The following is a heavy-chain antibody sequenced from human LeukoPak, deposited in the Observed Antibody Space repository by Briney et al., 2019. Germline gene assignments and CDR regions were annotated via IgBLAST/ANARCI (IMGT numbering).Heavy chain of an antibody. Sequence: GGSLRLSCAASGFTFSSYGMHWVRQAPGKGLEWVAVIWYDGTNKYYVDSVKGRFTISRDNSKTTLYLQMNSLRAEDTAVYYCARGARSVPNFNWFDPWGQGTLVTVSS. CDR3: ARGARSVPNFNWFDP. CDR2: IWYDGTNK. J-gene: IGHJ5*02. CDR1: GFTFSSYG. D-gene: IGHD1-1*01. V-gene: IGHV3-33*01.